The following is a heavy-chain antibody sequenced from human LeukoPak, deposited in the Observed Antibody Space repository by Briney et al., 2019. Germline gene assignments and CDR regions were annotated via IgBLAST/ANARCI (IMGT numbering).Heavy chain of an antibody. D-gene: IGHD3-22*01. V-gene: IGHV3-11*04. J-gene: IGHJ4*02. CDR3: AREGKPSDVRGYLTSLIDY. CDR1: GFTFSDYY. CDR2: ISSSGSTI. Sequence: KTGGSLRLSCAASGFTFSDYYMSWIRQAPGKGLEWVSYISSSGSTIYYADSVKGRFTFSRDNAKNSLYLQMNSLRAEDTAVYYCAREGKPSDVRGYLTSLIDYWGQGTLVTVSS.